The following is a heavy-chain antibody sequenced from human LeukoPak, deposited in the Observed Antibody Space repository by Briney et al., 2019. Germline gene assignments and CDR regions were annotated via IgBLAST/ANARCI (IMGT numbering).Heavy chain of an antibody. Sequence: GGSLRLSCAASGFTFSSYWMSWVRQAPGKGLVWVANVKQDGSERYYVGFVRGRFTISRDNAKNSLYLQMNSLRAEDTAVYYCAREGAYYLDSWGQGTLVAVSS. CDR3: AREGAYYLDS. D-gene: IGHD4/OR15-4a*01. J-gene: IGHJ4*02. V-gene: IGHV3-7*01. CDR1: GFTFSSYW. CDR2: VKQDGSER.